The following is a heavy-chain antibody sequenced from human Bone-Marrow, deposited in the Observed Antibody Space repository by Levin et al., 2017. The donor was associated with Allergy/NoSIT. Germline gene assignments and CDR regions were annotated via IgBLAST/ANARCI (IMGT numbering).Heavy chain of an antibody. Sequence: SQTLSLTCAISGDSVSSNSAAWIWIRQSPSRGLEWLGRTYYRSKWYNDCAVSVRGRITINPDTSKNQFSLQLNSVTPEDTAIYYCAREYSSGQSFDYWGQGTLVTVSS. CDR1: GDSVSSNSAA. V-gene: IGHV6-1*01. D-gene: IGHD6-19*01. CDR3: AREYSSGQSFDY. CDR2: TYYRSKWYN. J-gene: IGHJ4*02.